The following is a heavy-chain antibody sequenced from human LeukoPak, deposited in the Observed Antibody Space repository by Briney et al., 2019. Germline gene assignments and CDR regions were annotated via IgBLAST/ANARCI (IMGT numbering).Heavy chain of an antibody. J-gene: IGHJ4*02. CDR3: ARDGAYYDSSGSYYADGDDY. V-gene: IGHV4-4*07. CDR1: GGSISSYY. Sequence: NPSETLSLTCTVSGGSISSYYWSWIRQPAGKGLEWIGRIYTSGSTNYNPSLKSRVTMSVDTSKNQFSLKLSSVTAADTAVYYCARDGAYYDSSGSYYADGDDYWGQGTLVSVSS. CDR2: IYTSGST. D-gene: IGHD3-22*01.